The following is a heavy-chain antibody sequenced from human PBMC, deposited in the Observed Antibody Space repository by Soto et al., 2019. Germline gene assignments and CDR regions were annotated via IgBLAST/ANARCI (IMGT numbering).Heavy chain of an antibody. CDR1: GGSISSSSYY. CDR2: IYYSGST. V-gene: IGHV4-39*07. Sequence: SETLSLTCTVSGGSISSSSYYWGWIRQPPGKGLEWIGSIYYSGSTYYNPSLKSRVTISVDTSKNQFSLKLSSVTAADTAVYYCARVTEREGVRRYFDLWGRGTLVTVSS. CDR3: ARVTEREGVRRYFDL. J-gene: IGHJ2*01. D-gene: IGHD1-26*01.